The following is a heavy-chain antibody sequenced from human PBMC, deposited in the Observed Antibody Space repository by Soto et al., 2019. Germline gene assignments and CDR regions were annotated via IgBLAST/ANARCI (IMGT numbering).Heavy chain of an antibody. D-gene: IGHD3-16*02. CDR3: ANLDMITFGGVIGPNDEFDV. J-gene: IGHJ3*01. CDR2: IYHSGST. V-gene: IGHV4-4*02. CDR1: GGSISSSNW. Sequence: SETLSLTCAVSGGSISSSNWWSWVRQPPGKGLERIGEIYHSGSTNYNPSLKSRVAISGDTSRNQFSLKLSSVTAADTAVYYCANLDMITFGGVIGPNDEFDVWGQGIMVTVSS.